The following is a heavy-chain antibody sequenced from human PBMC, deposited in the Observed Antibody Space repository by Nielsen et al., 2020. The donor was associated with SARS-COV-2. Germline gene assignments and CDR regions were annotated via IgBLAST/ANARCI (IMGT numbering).Heavy chain of an antibody. CDR2: IYSAGST. CDR3: AKEDKGTVAGTIYYYGMDV. J-gene: IGHJ6*02. CDR1: GDSISGYH. Sequence: SETLSLTCTVSGDSISGYHWSWIRQPAGKGLEWIGRIYSAGSTFYNPALKSRVTISLDTSKNQFSLKLSSVTSADTAVYYCAKEDKGTVAGTIYYYGMDVWGQGTTVTVSS. D-gene: IGHD6-19*01. V-gene: IGHV4-4*07.